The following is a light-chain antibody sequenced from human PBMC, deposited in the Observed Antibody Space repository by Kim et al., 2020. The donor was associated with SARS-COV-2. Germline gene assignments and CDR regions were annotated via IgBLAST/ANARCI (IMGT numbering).Light chain of an antibody. V-gene: IGLV3-9*01. J-gene: IGLJ3*02. Sequence: SVSVALGQTARITCGGNNIGSKNVHWYQQKPGQAPVLVIYRDSNRPSGIPERFSGSNSGNTATLTISRAQAGDEADYYCQVWDSSTAVFGGGTQLTV. CDR3: QVWDSSTAV. CDR2: RDS. CDR1: NIGSKN.